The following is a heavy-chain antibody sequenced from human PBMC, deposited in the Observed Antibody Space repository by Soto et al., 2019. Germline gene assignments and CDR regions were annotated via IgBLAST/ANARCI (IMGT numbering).Heavy chain of an antibody. D-gene: IGHD3-9*01. CDR3: ARHGVDDILTGQRDS. Sequence: GESLKISCKGSGYSFTSYWIGWVRQMPGKGLEWMGIIYPGDSDTRYSPSFQGQVTISADKSISTAYLQWSSLKASDTAFYYCARHGVDDILTGQRDSWGQGPLVPGS. CDR2: IYPGDSDT. CDR1: GYSFTSYW. V-gene: IGHV5-51*01. J-gene: IGHJ4*02.